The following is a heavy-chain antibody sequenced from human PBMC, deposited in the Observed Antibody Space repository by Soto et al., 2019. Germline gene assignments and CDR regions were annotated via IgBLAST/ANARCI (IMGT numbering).Heavy chain of an antibody. D-gene: IGHD2-15*01. V-gene: IGHV3-33*01. Sequence: QVQLVESGGGVVQPGGSLRLSCEASGFPFSSFGIHWVRQAPGKGLEWLAIIWNDGSNEYYADSVKGRFTISRDNSKNTVYLQVSNLRAEDTAVYFCARDQTDSGGYSDYWGQGTLVTVSS. CDR2: IWNDGSNE. CDR1: GFPFSSFG. CDR3: ARDQTDSGGYSDY. J-gene: IGHJ4*02.